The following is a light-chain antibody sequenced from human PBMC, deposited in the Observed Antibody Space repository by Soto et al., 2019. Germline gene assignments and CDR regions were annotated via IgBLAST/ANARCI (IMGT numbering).Light chain of an antibody. Sequence: QSVLTQPASVSGSPGQSITISCTGTSSDVGGYNYVSWYQQHPGKAPKLIIYYDSNRPSGVSHRFSCSKSGNTASLTISGLQAEEEADYYCSSYTRSSTRRSVFGSGTKLTVL. V-gene: IGLV2-14*01. J-gene: IGLJ1*01. CDR1: SSDVGGYNY. CDR2: YDS. CDR3: SSYTRSSTRRSV.